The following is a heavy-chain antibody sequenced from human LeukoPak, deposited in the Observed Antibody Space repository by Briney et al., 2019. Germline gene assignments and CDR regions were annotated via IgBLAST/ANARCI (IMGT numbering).Heavy chain of an antibody. J-gene: IGHJ4*02. D-gene: IGHD4-11*01. Sequence: SETLSLTCTVSGGSVSSGTYYWSWIRQPPGKGLEWIGYIYYSGTTNYNPSLKSRVTISADTSKNQFSLKLSSVTAADTAVYYCARDRVRGNSNPFFDYWGQETLVTVSS. CDR1: GGSVSSGTYY. V-gene: IGHV4-61*01. CDR2: IYYSGTT. CDR3: ARDRVRGNSNPFFDY.